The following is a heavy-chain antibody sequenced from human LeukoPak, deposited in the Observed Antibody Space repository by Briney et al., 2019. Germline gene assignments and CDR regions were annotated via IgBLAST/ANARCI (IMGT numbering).Heavy chain of an antibody. J-gene: IGHJ4*02. CDR3: ARIKREDGDVGN. Sequence: GGSLRLSCAASGFTVSSNHMNWVRQAPGKGLEWVSVIYSGGKTFYADSVKGRFTISRDDSKDTLYLLMNSLRAEDTAVYYCARIKREDGDVGNWGQGTLVTVSS. CDR2: IYSGGKT. D-gene: IGHD3-10*01. CDR1: GFTVSSNH. V-gene: IGHV3-53*01.